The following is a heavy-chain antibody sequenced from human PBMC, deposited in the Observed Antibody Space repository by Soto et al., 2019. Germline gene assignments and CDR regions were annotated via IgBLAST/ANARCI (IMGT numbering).Heavy chain of an antibody. Sequence: PGGSLRLSCAGSGFNFSDYYIDWVRQAPGKGLEWVGRSRDKGNSYSTDYAASVKGRFTVSRDTSKNSLYLQMNSLKADDTALYYCARSIPGTTSFDSWGQGTPVTVSS. V-gene: IGHV3-72*01. CDR3: ARSIPGTTSFDS. CDR1: GFNFSDYY. D-gene: IGHD1-7*01. J-gene: IGHJ4*02. CDR2: SRDKGNSYST.